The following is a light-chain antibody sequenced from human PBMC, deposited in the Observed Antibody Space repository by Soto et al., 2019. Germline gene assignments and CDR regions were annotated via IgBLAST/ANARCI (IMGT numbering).Light chain of an antibody. Sequence: DIQMTQSPSSLSASVGDRVTITSRASQSINSFLNWYQQKPGKAPNLLIYDASSLQSGVPSRITGSGSGTDFTLTISSLQPEDFATYYCQQSYSSPWTFGQGTKVDIK. V-gene: IGKV1-39*01. CDR2: DAS. CDR3: QQSYSSPWT. CDR1: QSINSF. J-gene: IGKJ1*01.